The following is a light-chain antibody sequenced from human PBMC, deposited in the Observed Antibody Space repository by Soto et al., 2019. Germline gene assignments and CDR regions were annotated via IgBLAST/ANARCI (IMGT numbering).Light chain of an antibody. V-gene: IGKV1-5*01. CDR3: QQYNSYSGT. Sequence: DIHMTQSPSTLSACVGDRVTITCRASQSISSWLTWYQQKPGKAPKLLIYDASSLESGVPSRFSGSGSGTEFTLTISSLQPDDFATYYCQQYNSYSGTFGQGTKLEIK. J-gene: IGKJ2*01. CDR1: QSISSW. CDR2: DAS.